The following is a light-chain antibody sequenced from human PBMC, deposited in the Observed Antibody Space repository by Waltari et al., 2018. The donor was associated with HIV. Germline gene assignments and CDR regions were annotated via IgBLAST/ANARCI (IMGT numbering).Light chain of an antibody. CDR1: SSDITDHNY. CDR2: DVG. V-gene: IGLV2-14*03. Sequence: QSALTQPASVSGSPGQSITISCSGTSSDITDHNYVSWYQQHPGRAPKLMIYDVGNRPSGVPNRFSVSKSGNTASLIISGLQAEDEADYYCSSYTSSGTLVFGGGTKVTVL. J-gene: IGLJ2*01. CDR3: SSYTSSGTLV.